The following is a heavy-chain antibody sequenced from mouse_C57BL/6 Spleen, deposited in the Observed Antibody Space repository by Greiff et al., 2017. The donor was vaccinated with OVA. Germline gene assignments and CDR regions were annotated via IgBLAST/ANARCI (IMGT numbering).Heavy chain of an antibody. V-gene: IGHV1-80*01. J-gene: IGHJ2*01. CDR1: GYAFSSYW. D-gene: IGHD1-1*01. CDR3: AREGHGSSPFDY. CDR2: IYPGDGDT. Sequence: VQVVESGAELVKPGASVKISCKASGYAFSSYWMNWVKQRPGKGLEWIGQIYPGDGDTNYNGKFKGKATLTADKSSSTAYMQLSSLTSEDSAVYFCAREGHGSSPFDYWGQGTTLTVSS.